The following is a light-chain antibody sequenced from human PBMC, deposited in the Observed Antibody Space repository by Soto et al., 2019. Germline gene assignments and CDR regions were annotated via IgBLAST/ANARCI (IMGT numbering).Light chain of an antibody. Sequence: DIQMTQSPSTLSASVGDRVTITCRASQSISSWLAWYQQKPVKAPKLLIYDASSLESGVPSRFSGSGSGTEVTLTISSLQPDDFASYYCQQYNSYSTFGQGTKLEIK. CDR3: QQYNSYST. V-gene: IGKV1-5*01. J-gene: IGKJ2*01. CDR1: QSISSW. CDR2: DAS.